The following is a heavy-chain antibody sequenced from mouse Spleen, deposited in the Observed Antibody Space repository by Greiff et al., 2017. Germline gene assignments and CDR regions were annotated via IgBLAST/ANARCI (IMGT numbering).Heavy chain of an antibody. J-gene: IGHJ3*01. Sequence: QVQLQQSGAELMKPGASVKISCKATGYTFTSYYMYWVKQRPGQGLEWIGEINPSNGGTNFNEKFKGKATLTVDESSSTAYMQLSSLTSEDSAVYYCAGYGNYSAWFAYWGQGTLVTVSA. CDR1: GYTFTSYY. V-gene: IGHV1-53*01. D-gene: IGHD2-1*01. CDR2: INPSNGGT. CDR3: AGYGNYSAWFAY.